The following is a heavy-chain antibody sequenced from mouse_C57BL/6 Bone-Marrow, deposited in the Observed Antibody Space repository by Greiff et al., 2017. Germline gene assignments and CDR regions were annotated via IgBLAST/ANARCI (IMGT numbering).Heavy chain of an antibody. J-gene: IGHJ2*01. CDR3: AREGNYVCFDY. D-gene: IGHD2-1*01. CDR2: INPKNGGT. V-gene: IGHV1-26*01. CDR1: GYTFTDYY. Sequence: EVQLQQSGPELVKPGASVKISCKASGYTFTDYYMNWVKQSHGKSLEWIGDINPKNGGTSYNQKFKGKATLTVDKSSSTAYMELRSLSSEDSAVYYCAREGNYVCFDYWGQGTTLTVSA.